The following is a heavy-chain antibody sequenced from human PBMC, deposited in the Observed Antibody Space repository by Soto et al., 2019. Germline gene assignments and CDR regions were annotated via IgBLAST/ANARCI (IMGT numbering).Heavy chain of an antibody. CDR2: IYYSGST. Sequence: QVQLQESGPGLVTPSQTLSLTCTVSGGSISSGDYAWCWLRPPPGKGLEWIGYIYYSGSTYYNLSLKSRVTISVDTSKNQFSLKLSSVTAADTAVYDCARRGSSSSRSIFDYWGQGTLVTVSS. CDR1: GGSISSGDYA. D-gene: IGHD6-6*01. J-gene: IGHJ4*02. V-gene: IGHV4-30-4*01. CDR3: ARRGSSSSRSIFDY.